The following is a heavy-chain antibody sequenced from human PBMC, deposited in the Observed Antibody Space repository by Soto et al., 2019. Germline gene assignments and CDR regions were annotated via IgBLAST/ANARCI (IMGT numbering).Heavy chain of an antibody. Sequence: QVHLVESGAGVVQPGRSLRLSCAASGFTFSSYGMHWVRQAPGKGLEWVALTWNDGTNKYYADSVKGRFTISRDNPKNTLYLQMNSLRVEDTAVYYCARDLDLYGDSCFDYWGQGTLVTVSS. CDR2: TWNDGTNK. CDR3: ARDLDLYGDSCFDY. J-gene: IGHJ4*02. CDR1: GFTFSSYG. D-gene: IGHD4-17*01. V-gene: IGHV3-33*01.